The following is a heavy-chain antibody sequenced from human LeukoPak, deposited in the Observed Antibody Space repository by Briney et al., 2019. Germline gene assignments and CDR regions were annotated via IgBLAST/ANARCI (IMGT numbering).Heavy chain of an antibody. CDR3: ARDRYCSGGSCGS. CDR2: IKTYNGNT. J-gene: IGHJ4*02. D-gene: IGHD2-15*01. CDR1: GYSFASYG. Sequence: ASVKVSCKASGYSFASYGIIWVRQAPGHGLEWMGWIKTYNGNTNYAQKFQGRVTLTTDTSTRTAYMELSSLRSEDTAVYYCARDRYCSGGSCGSWGQGTLVTVSS. V-gene: IGHV1-18*01.